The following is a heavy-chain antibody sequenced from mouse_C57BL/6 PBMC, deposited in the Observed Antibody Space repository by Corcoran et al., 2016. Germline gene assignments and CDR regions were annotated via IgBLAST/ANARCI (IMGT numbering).Heavy chain of an antibody. V-gene: IGHV1-18*01. J-gene: IGHJ1*03. CDR3: ARSYYYGSSYLRYWYFDV. Sequence: EVQLQQSGPELVKPGASVKIPCKASGYTFTDYNMDWVKQSHGKSLEWIGDINPNNGGTIYNQKFKGKGTLTVDKSSSTAYMELRSLTSEDTAVYYCARSYYYGSSYLRYWYFDVWGTGTTVTVSS. D-gene: IGHD1-1*01. CDR1: GYTFTDYN. CDR2: INPNNGGT.